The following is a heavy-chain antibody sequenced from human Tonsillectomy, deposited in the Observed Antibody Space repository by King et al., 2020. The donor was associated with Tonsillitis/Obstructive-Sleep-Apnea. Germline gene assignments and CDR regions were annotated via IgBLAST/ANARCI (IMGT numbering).Heavy chain of an antibody. D-gene: IGHD3-10*01. CDR1: GFTFDDYA. Sequence: VQLVESGGGLVQPGRSLRLSCAASGFTFDDYAMYWVRQAPGKGLEWVSGISWNSGSIGYADSVKGRFTISRDNAKNSLYLQMNSLRAEDTALYYCANARGAFIGGNYYYIDVWGKGTTVTVSS. CDR3: ANARGAFIGGNYYYIDV. CDR2: ISWNSGSI. V-gene: IGHV3-9*01. J-gene: IGHJ6*03.